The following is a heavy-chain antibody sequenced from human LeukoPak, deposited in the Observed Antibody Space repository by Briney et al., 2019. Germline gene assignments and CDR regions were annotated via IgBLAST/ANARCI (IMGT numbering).Heavy chain of an antibody. J-gene: IGHJ4*02. CDR1: GFTFSSYP. CDR2: ISYDGSNK. Sequence: GRSLTLSCAASGFTFSSYPMHWVRQAPGKGLEWVAVISYDGSNKYYADSVKGRFTISRDNSKNTLYLQMNSLRAEDTAVYYCAPLTTVRDYWGQGTLVTVSS. V-gene: IGHV3-30-3*01. D-gene: IGHD4-17*01. CDR3: APLTTVRDY.